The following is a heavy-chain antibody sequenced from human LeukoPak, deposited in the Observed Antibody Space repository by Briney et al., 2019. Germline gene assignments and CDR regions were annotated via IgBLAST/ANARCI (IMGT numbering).Heavy chain of an antibody. D-gene: IGHD3-16*01. CDR1: GGSFSTYY. V-gene: IGHV4-59*01. CDR3: TRAVITFGASVAKGCDC. J-gene: IGHJ4*02. Sequence: SETLSLTCTVSGGSFSTYYWRWIPQPPGKGLEWIGYIYYSGSTDYNPSLKSRVTMSLDTSKNQFSLNLSSVTAADTAVYYCTRAVITFGASVAKGCDCLVRRTLVTVSS. CDR2: IYYSGST.